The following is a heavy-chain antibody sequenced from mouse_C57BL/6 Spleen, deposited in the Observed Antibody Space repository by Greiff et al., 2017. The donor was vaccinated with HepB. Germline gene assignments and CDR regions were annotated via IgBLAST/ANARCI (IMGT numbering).Heavy chain of an antibody. CDR1: GFTFSDYY. CDR3: AREEDGYGFAY. CDR2: INYDGSST. Sequence: EVNVVESEGGLVQPGSSMKLSCTASGFTFSDYYMAWVRQVPEKGLEWVANINYDGSSTYYLDSLKSRFIISRDNAKNILYLQMSSLKSEDTATYYCAREEDGYGFAYWGQGTLVTVSA. J-gene: IGHJ3*01. V-gene: IGHV5-16*01. D-gene: IGHD2-2*01.